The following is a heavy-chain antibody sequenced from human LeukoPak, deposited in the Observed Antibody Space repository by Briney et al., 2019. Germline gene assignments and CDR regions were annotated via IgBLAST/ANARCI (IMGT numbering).Heavy chain of an antibody. V-gene: IGHV3-23*01. CDR2: LNADGGNT. CDR3: TKRVKYGGTWDHFAD. CDR1: GFTFDNYR. D-gene: IGHD1-26*01. J-gene: IGHJ4*02. Sequence: GGSLRLSFAASGFTFDNYRMSWVRQAPGKGLDWVSTLNADGGNTYYADSVKGRFTISRDNSKSTLILQMNSLRVEDTALYYCTKRVKYGGTWDHFADWGQGTLVTVSS.